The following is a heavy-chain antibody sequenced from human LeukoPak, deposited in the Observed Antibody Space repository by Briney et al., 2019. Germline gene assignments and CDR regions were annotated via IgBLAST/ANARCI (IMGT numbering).Heavy chain of an antibody. CDR1: GGSISSSSYY. CDR2: IYYSGST. J-gene: IGHJ6*03. Sequence: QPSETLSLTCTVSGGSISSSSYYWGWIRQPPGKGLEWIGSIYYSGSTYYNPSLKSRVTISVDTSKNQFSLKLSSVTTADTAVYYSARDLKEGYSYGKEYYYYYYMDDWGKGTTVTVSS. CDR3: ARDLKEGYSYGKEYYYYYYMDD. V-gene: IGHV4-39*07. D-gene: IGHD5-18*01.